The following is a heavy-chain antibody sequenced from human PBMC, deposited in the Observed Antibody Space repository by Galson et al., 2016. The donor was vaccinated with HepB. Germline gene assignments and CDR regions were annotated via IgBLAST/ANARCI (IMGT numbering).Heavy chain of an antibody. J-gene: IGHJ2*01. CDR3: AKAGTTAEWYFDL. CDR2: VYYSGNT. Sequence: SETLSLTCTVSGGSISDFYWTWIRHVPGSGLEWIGYVYYSGNTKYNPSLQSRVSISVDTSKNQFSLRLTSVTAADTGTYYCAKAGTTAEWYFDLWGRGTLVTVSS. CDR1: GGSISDFY. V-gene: IGHV4-59*01. D-gene: IGHD4-17*01.